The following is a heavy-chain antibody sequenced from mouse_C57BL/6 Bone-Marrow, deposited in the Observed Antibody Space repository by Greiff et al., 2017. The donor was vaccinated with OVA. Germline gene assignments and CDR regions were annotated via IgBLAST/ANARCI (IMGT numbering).Heavy chain of an antibody. Sequence: VKLKQPGAELVKPGASVKMSCKASGYTFTSYWLTWVKQRPGQGLEWIGDIYPGSGSTNYNEKFKSKATLTVDTSSSTAYMQLSSLTSEDSAVYYCAREGSYYPYYAMDYWGQGTSVTVSS. D-gene: IGHD2-10*01. J-gene: IGHJ4*01. V-gene: IGHV1-55*01. CDR2: IYPGSGST. CDR1: GYTFTSYW. CDR3: AREGSYYPYYAMDY.